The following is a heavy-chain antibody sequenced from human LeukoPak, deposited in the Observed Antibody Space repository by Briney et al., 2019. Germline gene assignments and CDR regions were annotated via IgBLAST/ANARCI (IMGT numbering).Heavy chain of an antibody. V-gene: IGHV3-7*03. CDR1: GFTVSSNY. J-gene: IGHJ3*02. D-gene: IGHD3-22*01. CDR3: ARSQGGLYYDPTRDAFDI. Sequence: GGSLRLSCAASGFTVSSNYMSWVRQAPGKGLEWVANIKQDGSEKYYVDSVKGRFTISRDNAKNSLYLQMNSLRAEDTAVYYCARSQGGLYYDPTRDAFDIWGQGTMVTVSS. CDR2: IKQDGSEK.